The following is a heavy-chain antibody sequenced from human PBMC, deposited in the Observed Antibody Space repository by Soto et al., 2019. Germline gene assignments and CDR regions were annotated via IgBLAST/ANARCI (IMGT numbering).Heavy chain of an antibody. Sequence: PGGSLRLSCAASGFTFSGPTIHWVRQTTGKGLEWVGRIPSKTNTYATAYAASVKGRFTISRDDSKNTAYLQMDSLKTEDTAVYYCTRQHLDVPVASAIDYWGQGTLVTVSS. J-gene: IGHJ4*02. D-gene: IGHD6-19*01. V-gene: IGHV3-73*01. CDR3: TRQHLDVPVASAIDY. CDR2: IPSKTNTYAT. CDR1: GFTFSGPT.